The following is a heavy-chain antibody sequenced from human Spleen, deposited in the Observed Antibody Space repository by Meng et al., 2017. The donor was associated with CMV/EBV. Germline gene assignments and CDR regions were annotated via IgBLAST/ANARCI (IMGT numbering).Heavy chain of an antibody. CDR1: GLTVSSNY. J-gene: IGHJ6*02. CDR2: IYSGGST. Sequence: LSLTCAVSGLTVSSNYMSWVRQAPGKGLEWVSVIYSGGSTYYADSVKGRFTISRDNSKNTLYLQTNSLRAEDTAVYYCARARGPYYYYYGMDVWGQGTTVTVSS. V-gene: IGHV3-53*05. CDR3: ARARGPYYYYYGMDV.